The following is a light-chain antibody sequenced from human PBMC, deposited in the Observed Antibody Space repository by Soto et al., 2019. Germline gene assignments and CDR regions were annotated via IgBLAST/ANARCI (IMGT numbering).Light chain of an antibody. CDR3: QQRASWPLT. Sequence: EIVLTQSPATVSLSPGERVTLSCRASQYVNIYLAWYQQKPSQAPRLLIYDASNRATGVPARFSGSGSGTDFTLTISSLESEDFAVYYCQQRASWPLTFGGGTKVDIK. J-gene: IGKJ4*01. CDR2: DAS. V-gene: IGKV3-11*01. CDR1: QYVNIY.